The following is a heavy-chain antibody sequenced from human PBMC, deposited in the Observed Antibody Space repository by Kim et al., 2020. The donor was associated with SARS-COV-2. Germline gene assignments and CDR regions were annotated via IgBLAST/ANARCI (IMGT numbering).Heavy chain of an antibody. CDR1: GYTFTSYA. CDR3: ARDIWFGVGHYYYYGMDV. CDR2: INAGNGNT. Sequence: ASVKVSCKASGYTFTSYAMHWVRQAPGQRLEWMGWINAGNGNTKYSQKFQGRVTITRDTSASTAYMELSSLRSEDTAVYYCARDIWFGVGHYYYYGMDVWGQGTTVTVSS. D-gene: IGHD3-10*01. V-gene: IGHV1-3*01. J-gene: IGHJ6*02.